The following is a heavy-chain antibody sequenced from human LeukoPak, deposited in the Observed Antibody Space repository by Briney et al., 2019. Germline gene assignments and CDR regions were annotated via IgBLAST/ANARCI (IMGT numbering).Heavy chain of an antibody. CDR2: INHSGST. V-gene: IGHV4-34*01. D-gene: IGHD2-15*01. CDR1: GGSFSGYY. CDR3: ARGGSVVVVAATYFDY. Sequence: PSETLSLTCAVYGGSFSGYYWSWIRQPPGKGLEWIGEINHSGSTNYNPSLKSRVTISVDTSKNQFSLKLSSVTAADTAVYYCARGGSVVVVAATYFDYWGQGTLVTVSS. J-gene: IGHJ4*02.